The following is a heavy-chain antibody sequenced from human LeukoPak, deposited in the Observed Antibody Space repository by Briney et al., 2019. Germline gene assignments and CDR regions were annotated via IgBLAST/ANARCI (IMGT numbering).Heavy chain of an antibody. V-gene: IGHV1-18*04. CDR2: ISAYNGNT. Sequence: ASVKVSCKASGYTFTGYYMHWVRQAPRQGLEWMGWISAYNGNTNYAQKLQGRVTMTTDTSTSTAYMELRSLRSDDTAVYYCARLYGDYSVSTIDYWGQGTLVTVSS. D-gene: IGHD4-17*01. J-gene: IGHJ4*02. CDR1: GYTFTGYY. CDR3: ARLYGDYSVSTIDY.